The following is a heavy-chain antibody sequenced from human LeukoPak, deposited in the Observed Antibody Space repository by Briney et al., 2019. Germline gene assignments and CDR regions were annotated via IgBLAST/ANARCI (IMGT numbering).Heavy chain of an antibody. V-gene: IGHV3-48*01. Sequence: GGSLRLSCAASGFTFSSYSMNWVRQALGKGLEWVSYISSSSSTIYYADSVKGRFTISRDNAKNSLYLQMNSLRAKDTAVYYCARDVLAAAVPFDYWGQGTLVTVSS. CDR3: ARDVLAAAVPFDY. CDR1: GFTFSSYS. D-gene: IGHD6-13*01. CDR2: ISSSSSTI. J-gene: IGHJ4*02.